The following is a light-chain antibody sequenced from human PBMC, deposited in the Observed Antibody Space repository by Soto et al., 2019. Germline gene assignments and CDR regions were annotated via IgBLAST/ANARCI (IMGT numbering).Light chain of an antibody. CDR1: QTINRW. CDR2: KAS. Sequence: DIQMTQSPSSLSASVGDRVTITCRASQTINRWLAWYQQKPGEVPKLLIYKASVLESGVPSRFSGSGSGTEFTLTISRLQPEDFATYYCQQLNTYPITFGQGTRLEIK. V-gene: IGKV1-5*03. CDR3: QQLNTYPIT. J-gene: IGKJ5*01.